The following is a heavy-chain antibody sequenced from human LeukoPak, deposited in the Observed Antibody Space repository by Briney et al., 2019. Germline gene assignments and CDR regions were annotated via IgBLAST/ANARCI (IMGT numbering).Heavy chain of an antibody. V-gene: IGHV4-39*07. Sequence: TETLSLTCTVSGGSISSNSYYWGWIRQPPGKGLEWIGSIYYSGSTYYNPSLKSRVTISVDTSKNQFSLKLSSVTAADTAVYYCARDIEGRGYSSGWYGGGYFDYWGQGTLVTVSS. D-gene: IGHD6-19*01. CDR2: IYYSGST. CDR3: ARDIEGRGYSSGWYGGGYFDY. J-gene: IGHJ4*02. CDR1: GGSISSNSYY.